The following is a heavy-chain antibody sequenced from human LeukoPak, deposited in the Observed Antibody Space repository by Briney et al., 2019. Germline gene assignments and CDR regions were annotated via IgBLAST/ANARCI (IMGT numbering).Heavy chain of an antibody. J-gene: IGHJ6*02. CDR1: GFPFSVYY. V-gene: IGHV3-11*01. CDR3: ARGFDCSSTSCSCMDV. D-gene: IGHD2-2*01. CDR2: ISNSGSDI. Sequence: PGGSLRLSCAASGFPFSVYYMSWIRQPPGEGLEWVSYISNSGSDIYYADSVKGRFIISRDNAKNSLYLQMSSLRADDTAVYYCARGFDCSSTSCSCMDVWGQGTTVTVSS.